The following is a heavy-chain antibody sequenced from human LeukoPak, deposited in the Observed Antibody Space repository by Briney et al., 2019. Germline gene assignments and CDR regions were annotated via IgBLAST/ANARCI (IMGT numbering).Heavy chain of an antibody. V-gene: IGHV3-48*01. D-gene: IGHD2-2*01. CDR1: GFTFSSYS. CDR3: AKDKGIVVVPAAHHN. J-gene: IGHJ4*02. CDR2: ISSSSSTI. Sequence: GGSLRLSCAASGFTFSSYSMNWVRQAPGKGLEWVSYISSSSSTIYYADSVKGRFTISRDNAKNSLYLQMNSLRAEDTAVYYCAKDKGIVVVPAAHHNWGQGTLVTVSS.